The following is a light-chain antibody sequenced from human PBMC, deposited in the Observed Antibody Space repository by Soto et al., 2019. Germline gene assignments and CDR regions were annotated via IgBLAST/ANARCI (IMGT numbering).Light chain of an antibody. V-gene: IGKV1-5*01. Sequence: GDRVTITCRASQDISGWLAWYQQKPGKAPKLLIYDASSLQSGVPSRFSGSGSRTEFTLAISSLQPDDFATYYCQQYHAYPRTFGQGTKVDI. CDR2: DAS. CDR1: QDISGW. CDR3: QQYHAYPRT. J-gene: IGKJ1*01.